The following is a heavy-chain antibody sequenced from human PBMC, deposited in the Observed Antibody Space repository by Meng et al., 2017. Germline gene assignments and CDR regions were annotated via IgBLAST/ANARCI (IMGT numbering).Heavy chain of an antibody. CDR1: GFTFSSYS. CDR3: ARELTIHYYGSGSPQDGFDY. CDR2: ISSSSSYI. D-gene: IGHD3-10*01. Sequence: GVLKISCAASGFTFSSYSMNWVRQAPGKGLEWVSSISSSSSYIYYADSVKGRFTISRDNSKNTLYLQMNSLRAEDTAVYYCARELTIHYYGSGSPQDGFDYWGQGTLVTVSS. J-gene: IGHJ4*02. V-gene: IGHV3-21*01.